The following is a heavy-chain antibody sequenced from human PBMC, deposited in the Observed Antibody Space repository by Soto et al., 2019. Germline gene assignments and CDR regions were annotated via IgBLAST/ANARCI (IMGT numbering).Heavy chain of an antibody. CDR3: ARGGYCSNGVCYTSYYGMDV. CDR1: GFTFSSYW. Sequence: PGGSLSLSCAASGFTFSSYWMHWVRQAPGKGLVWVSCINSDGSSTTYADSVKGRFTISRDNAKNTLYLQMNSLRAEDTAVYYCARGGYCSNGVCYTSYYGMDVWGQGTTVTVS. V-gene: IGHV3-74*01. CDR2: INSDGSST. D-gene: IGHD2-8*01. J-gene: IGHJ6*02.